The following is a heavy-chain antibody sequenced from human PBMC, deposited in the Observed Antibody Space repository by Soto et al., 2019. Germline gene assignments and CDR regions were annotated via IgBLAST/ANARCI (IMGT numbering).Heavy chain of an antibody. CDR1: GFIFSTYS. CDR2: ISSSSSYT. Sequence: EVQLVESGGGLVQPGGSLRLSCATYGFIFSTYSINWLRQAPGRGLEWVSYISSSSSYTNYADSVKGRFTISRDNAKNSLYLQMNSLRAEDTAVYYCARARGSGYYEGGHNWFDPWGQGTLVTVSS. J-gene: IGHJ5*02. V-gene: IGHV3-48*04. D-gene: IGHD3-22*01. CDR3: ARARGSGYYEGGHNWFDP.